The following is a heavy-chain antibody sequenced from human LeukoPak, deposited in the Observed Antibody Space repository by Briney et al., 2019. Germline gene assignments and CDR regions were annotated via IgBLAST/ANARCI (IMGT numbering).Heavy chain of an antibody. CDR1: GFSFTGYY. CDR2: INPASGAT. D-gene: IGHD3-16*01. V-gene: IGHV1-2*02. J-gene: IGHJ4*02. Sequence: ASVKVSCKPSGFSFTGYYLHWVRQAPGQGLEWMGWINPASGATKLAQKFQGRVTLTTDTSINTAYMKLSGLRSDDTAVYFCASGILLVEVPTAVPPYFDCGHQGTLVIVSS. CDR3: ASGILLVEVPTAVPPYFDC.